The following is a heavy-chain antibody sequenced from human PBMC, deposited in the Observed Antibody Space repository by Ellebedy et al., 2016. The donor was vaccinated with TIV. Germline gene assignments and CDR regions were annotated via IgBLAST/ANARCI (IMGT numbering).Heavy chain of an antibody. Sequence: SETLSLTXTVSSGSISSSTYYWGWIRQPPGKGPAWIGSIYYGVTTDYNPSLKSRATISVDTSKNQFSLKLSSVTAADTAVYYCVRRIGARPPDYWGQGTLVTVSS. CDR1: SGSISSSTYY. J-gene: IGHJ4*02. D-gene: IGHD3-16*01. CDR2: IYYGVTT. CDR3: VRRIGARPPDY. V-gene: IGHV4-39*01.